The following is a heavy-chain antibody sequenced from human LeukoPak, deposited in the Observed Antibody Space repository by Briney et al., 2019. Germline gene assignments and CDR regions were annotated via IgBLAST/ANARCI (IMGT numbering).Heavy chain of an antibody. Sequence: GESLQISCKGSGYSFTSYWIGWVRPMPGKGLEWMGIIYPGDSDTRYSPSFQGQVTISADKSISTAYLQWSSLKASDTAMYYCAKTYYDFWSGPPRYYYMDVWGKGTTVTVSS. CDR2: IYPGDSDT. CDR3: AKTYYDFWSGPPRYYYMDV. V-gene: IGHV5-51*01. D-gene: IGHD3-3*01. CDR1: GYSFTSYW. J-gene: IGHJ6*03.